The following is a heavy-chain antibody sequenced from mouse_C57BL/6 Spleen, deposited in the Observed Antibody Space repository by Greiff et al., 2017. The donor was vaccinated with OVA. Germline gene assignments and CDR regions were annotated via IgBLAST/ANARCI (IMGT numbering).Heavy chain of an antibody. D-gene: IGHD2-4*01. CDR2: INPSNGGT. CDR3: AGVSPYYDYDVRYYNAMDY. V-gene: IGHV1-53*01. J-gene: IGHJ4*01. CDR1: GYTFTSYW. Sequence: QVQLQQPGTELVKPGASVKLSCKASGYTFTSYWMHWVKQRPGQGLEWIGNINPSNGGTNYNEKFKSKATLTVDKSSSTAYMQLSSLTSEDSAVYYCAGVSPYYDYDVRYYNAMDYWGQGTSVTVSS.